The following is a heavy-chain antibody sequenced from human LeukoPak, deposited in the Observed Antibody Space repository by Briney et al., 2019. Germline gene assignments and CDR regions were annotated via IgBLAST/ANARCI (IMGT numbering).Heavy chain of an antibody. D-gene: IGHD6-13*01. CDR3: ARYYSSSWYDGGYFDY. CDR2: IYSGGST. V-gene: IGHV3-53*01. Sequence: PGGSLRLSCAASGFTFSSYAMSWVRQAPGKGLEWVSVIYSGGSTYCADSVKGRFTISRDNSKNTLYLQMNSLRAEDTAVYYCARYYSSSWYDGGYFDYWGQGTLVTVSS. CDR1: GFTFSSYA. J-gene: IGHJ4*02.